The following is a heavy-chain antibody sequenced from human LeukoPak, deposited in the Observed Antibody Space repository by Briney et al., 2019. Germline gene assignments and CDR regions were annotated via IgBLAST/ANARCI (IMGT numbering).Heavy chain of an antibody. V-gene: IGHV3-15*01. CDR3: TTQYYYDSSGYFG. CDR2: IKSKTDGGTT. J-gene: IGHJ4*02. D-gene: IGHD3-22*01. Sequence: GGSLRLSCAASGFTFSNAWMSWVRQAPGKGLEWVGRIKSKTDGGTTDYAAPVKGRFTISRDDSKNTLYLQMNSLKTEDTAVYYCTTQYYYDSSGYFGWGQGTLSPSPQ. CDR1: GFTFSNAW.